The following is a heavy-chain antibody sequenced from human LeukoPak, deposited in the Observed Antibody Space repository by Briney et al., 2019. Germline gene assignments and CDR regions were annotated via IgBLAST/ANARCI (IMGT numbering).Heavy chain of an antibody. CDR3: ARRTTYIGWRPSESPSCFDY. CDR1: GYSISSGYY. V-gene: IGHV4-38-2*02. Sequence: SETLSLTCTVSGYSISSGYYWGWIRQPPGKGLEWIGSIYHSGSTYYNPSLKSRVTISVDTSKNQFSLKLSSVTAADTAVYYCARRTTYIGWRPSESPSCFDYWGQGTLVTVSS. J-gene: IGHJ4*02. CDR2: IYHSGST. D-gene: IGHD2-21*02.